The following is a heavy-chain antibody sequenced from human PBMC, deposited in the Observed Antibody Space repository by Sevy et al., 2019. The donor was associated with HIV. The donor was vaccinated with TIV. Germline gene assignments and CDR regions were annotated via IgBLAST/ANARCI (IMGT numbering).Heavy chain of an antibody. CDR2: MNPNSGNT. D-gene: IGHD2-2*01. Sequence: ASVKVSCKASGYTFTSYDINWVRQATGQGLEWMGWMNPNSGNTGYAQKFQGRVTMTRNTSISTAYMELSSLRSEDTAVYYCARGWYACQLLFNLGFDYWGQGTLVTVFS. J-gene: IGHJ4*02. CDR3: ARGWYACQLLFNLGFDY. V-gene: IGHV1-8*01. CDR1: GYTFTSYD.